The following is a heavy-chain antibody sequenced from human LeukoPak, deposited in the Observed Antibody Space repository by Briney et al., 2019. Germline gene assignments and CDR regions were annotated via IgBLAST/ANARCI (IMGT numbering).Heavy chain of an antibody. D-gene: IGHD6-19*01. J-gene: IGHJ3*02. V-gene: IGHV1-2*02. CDR2: INPNTGGT. CDR1: EYTFTRYY. Sequence: ASVKVSCKASEYTFTRYYMHWVRQAPGQGLEWMEGINPNTGGTNYAQKFQGRVTMTRDTSITTAYMELRSLEYDDTAVYYCAKDFRDQWLVNAFHIWGQGTMVTVSS. CDR3: AKDFRDQWLVNAFHI.